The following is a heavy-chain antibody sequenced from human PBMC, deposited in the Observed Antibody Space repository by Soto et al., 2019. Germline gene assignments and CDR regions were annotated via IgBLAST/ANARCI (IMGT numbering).Heavy chain of an antibody. CDR2: ISYDGRDK. CDR1: GFTFSSYA. J-gene: IGHJ4*02. CDR3: ARVSGRHCYYFDY. Sequence: QVQLVESGGGVVQPGRSLRLPCAVSGFTFSSYAMNWVRQAPGKGLEWVAFISYDGRDKNYADSVKGRFTISRDNSKNTLYLQMNSLRAEDTAVYYCARVSGRHCYYFDYWGQGTLVTVSP. D-gene: IGHD1-1*01. V-gene: IGHV3-30*04.